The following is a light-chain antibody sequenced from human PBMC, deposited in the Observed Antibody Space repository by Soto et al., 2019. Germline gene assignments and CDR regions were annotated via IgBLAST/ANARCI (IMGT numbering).Light chain of an antibody. V-gene: IGKV3-20*01. J-gene: IGKJ2*01. CDR2: GAS. Sequence: EIVLTKSPGALSLSRGDRATLACRASLSVSSGSLAWYQQKPDQAPRLLIYGASPRATGISDRFSGSGAGTLFSLTISRLEPEDSAVYFFQQYGSSPYTFGQGEKREIK. CDR1: LSVSSGS. CDR3: QQYGSSPYT.